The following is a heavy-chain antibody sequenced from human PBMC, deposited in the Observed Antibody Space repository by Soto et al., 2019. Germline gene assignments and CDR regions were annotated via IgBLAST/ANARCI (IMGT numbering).Heavy chain of an antibody. CDR1: WFSLSSIGMC. J-gene: IGHJ5*01. D-gene: IGHD3-3*01. V-gene: IGHV2-70*01. CDR3: ARSITRSGFFNWFDS. Sequence: SGPTLVNPTQTLTLTCTFSWFSLSSIGMCVSWIRQPPGKALEWLALIDWDGDEYYSTPLETRLTISKDTSKNQVVLTMSNMDPVDTATYYCARSITRSGFFNWFDSWGQGTLVTVSS. CDR2: IDWDGDE.